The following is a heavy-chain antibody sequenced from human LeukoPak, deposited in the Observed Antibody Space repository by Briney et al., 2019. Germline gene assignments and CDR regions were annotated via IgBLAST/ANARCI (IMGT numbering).Heavy chain of an antibody. CDR1: GFIFSSYT. V-gene: IGHV3-21*01. CDR3: ARSGTTYYYDSGSRI. CDR2: ISSSSIYI. D-gene: IGHD3-22*01. Sequence: PGGSLRLSCAASGFIFSSYTMNWVRQAPGKGLEWVSSISSSSIYIYYADSVKGRFTISRDNAKNSLYLQMNSLRAEDTAVYYCARSGTTYYYDSGSRIWGQGTMVTVSS. J-gene: IGHJ3*02.